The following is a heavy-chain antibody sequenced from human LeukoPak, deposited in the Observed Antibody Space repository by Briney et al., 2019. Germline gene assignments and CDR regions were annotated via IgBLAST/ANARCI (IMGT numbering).Heavy chain of an antibody. CDR2: ISDIGATI. Sequence: GGSLRLSCAASGLIFSSYQMNWVRQAPGKGLEWISRISDIGATIYYADSVKGRFTISRDNAKNLLFLQMNSLRAEDTAVYYCARSENSAVAGDTNFDYWSQGTLVTVSS. D-gene: IGHD6-19*01. J-gene: IGHJ4*02. V-gene: IGHV3-48*03. CDR1: GLIFSSYQ. CDR3: ARSENSAVAGDTNFDY.